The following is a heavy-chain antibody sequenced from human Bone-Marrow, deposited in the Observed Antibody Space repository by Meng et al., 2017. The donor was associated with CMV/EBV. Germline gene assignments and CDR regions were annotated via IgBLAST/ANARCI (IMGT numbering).Heavy chain of an antibody. CDR3: ARDGGADYYYYYGMDV. V-gene: IGHV1-18*01. D-gene: IGHD1-26*01. J-gene: IGHJ6*01. CDR1: GGTFSSYA. Sequence: ASVKVSCKASGGTFSSYAISWVRQAPGQGLEWMGWISAYNGNTNYAQKLQGRVTMTTDTSTSTAYMELRSLRSDDTAVYYCARDGGADYYYYYGMDVWGQGTTVTVSS. CDR2: ISAYNGNT.